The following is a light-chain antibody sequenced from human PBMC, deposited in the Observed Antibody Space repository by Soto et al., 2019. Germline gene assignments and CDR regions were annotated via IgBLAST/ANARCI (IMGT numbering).Light chain of an antibody. CDR1: QGIRNQ. CDR3: LQYAFYPRT. CDR2: AAS. V-gene: IGKV1-17*01. Sequence: DIQMTQSPSSLSASVGDRVTITCRASQGIRNQLAWYQQKPGKAPKRLIYAASTLQRGVPSRFSGSGSGTEFTLTISSLQPEDFATYHSLQYAFYPRTSGHGTKVDIK. J-gene: IGKJ1*01.